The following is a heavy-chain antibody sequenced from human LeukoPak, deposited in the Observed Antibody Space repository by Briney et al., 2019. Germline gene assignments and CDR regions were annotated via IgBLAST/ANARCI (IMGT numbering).Heavy chain of an antibody. V-gene: IGHV3-33*06. CDR2: LWFDGSHE. CDR3: AKDAGDFGDSCFDH. Sequence: PGGSLRLSCEASGFNFNNYGMHWVRQAPGKGLEWVAALWFDGSHEYYADSVKGRFTISRDNFKNTLFMEMNALTAGDTAIYYCAKDAGDFGDSCFDHWGQGTPVTVSS. J-gene: IGHJ4*02. D-gene: IGHD4-17*01. CDR1: GFNFNNYG.